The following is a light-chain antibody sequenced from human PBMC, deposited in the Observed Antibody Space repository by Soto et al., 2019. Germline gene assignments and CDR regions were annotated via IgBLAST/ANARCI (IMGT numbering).Light chain of an antibody. Sequence: QSALTQPRSVSGSPGQSVTISCTGTSSDVGGYNYVSWYQQHPGKAPKLMIYDVSKRPSGVPDRFSGSKSGNTASLTISGLQAEDEADYYCCSYAGSYTVVFGGGNKVTVL. CDR1: SSDVGGYNY. V-gene: IGLV2-11*01. CDR2: DVS. CDR3: CSYAGSYTVV. J-gene: IGLJ2*01.